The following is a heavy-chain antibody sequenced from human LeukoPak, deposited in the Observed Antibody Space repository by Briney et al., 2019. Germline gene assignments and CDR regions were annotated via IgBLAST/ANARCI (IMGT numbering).Heavy chain of an antibody. CDR2: IWYDGSNK. V-gene: IGHV3-33*06. CDR1: GFTFSSYG. CDR3: AKVAGRYSYGYGDY. D-gene: IGHD5-18*01. Sequence: GGSLRLSCAASGFTFSSYGMHWVRQAPGKGLEWVAVIWYDGSNKYYADSVKGRFTISRDNSKNTLYLQMNSLRAEDTAVYYCAKVAGRYSYGYGDYWGQGTLVTVSS. J-gene: IGHJ4*02.